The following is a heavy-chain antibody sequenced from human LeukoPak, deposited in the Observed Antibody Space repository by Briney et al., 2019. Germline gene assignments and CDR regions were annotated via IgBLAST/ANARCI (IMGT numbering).Heavy chain of an antibody. V-gene: IGHV1-2*06. CDR2: INPNSGGT. CDR1: GYTFTVYY. Sequence: ASVKVSCTASGYTFTVYYMHWVRQAPGQGLEWMGRINPNSGGTNYAQKFQGRVTLTRDTSIKTASMELSGLRSDDTAIYYCSRDHGATGTTGFDPWGQGTLVIVSS. J-gene: IGHJ5*02. D-gene: IGHD1-1*01. CDR3: SRDHGATGTTGFDP.